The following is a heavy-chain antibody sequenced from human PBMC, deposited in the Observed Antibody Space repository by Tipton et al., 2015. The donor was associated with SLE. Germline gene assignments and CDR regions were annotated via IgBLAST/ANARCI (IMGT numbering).Heavy chain of an antibody. CDR2: INYSGTT. CDR1: GGSISSYY. Sequence: TLSLTCTVSGGSISSYYWNWIRQPPGKGLEWIGEINYSGTTNYNPSLDSRITISVDKSKNQFSLRLSSVTAADTAVYYCARLKPASTAIPRISRDKYYYYYNAMDVWGQGTPVVVSS. V-gene: IGHV4-34*01. J-gene: IGHJ6*02. CDR3: ARLKPASTAIPRISRDKYYYYYNAMDV. D-gene: IGHD2-21*02.